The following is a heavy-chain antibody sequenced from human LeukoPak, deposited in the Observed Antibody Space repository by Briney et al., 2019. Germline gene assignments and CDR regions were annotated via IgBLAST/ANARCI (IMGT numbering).Heavy chain of an antibody. V-gene: IGHV4-34*01. CDR1: GGSFSHYY. CDR3: ATPSRTTFGVATDFDI. J-gene: IGHJ3*02. CDR2: INHRGST. D-gene: IGHD3-3*01. Sequence: SETLSLTCAVSGGSFSHYYWNWIRQSPEKGLEWIGEINHRGSTSYNPSLESRVTISVDMSKHQFSLKLTSVTAADTAVYYCATPSRTTFGVATDFDIWGQGTRVTVSS.